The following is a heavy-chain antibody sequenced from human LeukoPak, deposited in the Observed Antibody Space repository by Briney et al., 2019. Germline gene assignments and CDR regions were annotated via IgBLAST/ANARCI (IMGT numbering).Heavy chain of an antibody. D-gene: IGHD1-26*01. Sequence: SETLSLTCTVSGGSISSSSYYWGWIRQPPGKGLEWIGEINHSGSTNYNPSLKSRVTISVDTSKNQFSLKLSSVTAADTAVYYCARVHSGYSDYWGQGTLVTVSS. J-gene: IGHJ4*02. V-gene: IGHV4-39*07. CDR1: GGSISSSSYY. CDR3: ARVHSGYSDY. CDR2: INHSGST.